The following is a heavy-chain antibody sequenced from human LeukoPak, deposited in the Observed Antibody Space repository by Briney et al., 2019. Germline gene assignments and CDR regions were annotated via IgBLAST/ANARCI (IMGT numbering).Heavy chain of an antibody. D-gene: IGHD1-26*01. V-gene: IGHV3-23*01. Sequence: GGSLRLSCAASGFTFSSYAMSWVRQAPGKGLEWVSAISGSGGSTYYADSVKGRFTISRDNSKNTLGLQMNSLRAEDTAVYYCAKGYSVGATNLNFDYWGQGTLVTVSS. CDR2: ISGSGGST. J-gene: IGHJ4*02. CDR3: AKGYSVGATNLNFDY. CDR1: GFTFSSYA.